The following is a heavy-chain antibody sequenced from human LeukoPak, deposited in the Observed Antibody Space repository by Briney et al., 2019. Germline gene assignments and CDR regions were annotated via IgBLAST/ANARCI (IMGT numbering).Heavy chain of an antibody. CDR1: GGSISSGGYY. J-gene: IGHJ4*02. CDR2: IYYSGST. Sequence: PSQTLSLTCTVSGGSISSGGYYWSWIRQPPGKGLEWIGYIYYSGSTYYNPSLKSRVTISVDTSKNQFSLKLSSVTAADTAVYYCARAGYCSSTSCRRKTPFDYWGQGTLVTVSS. D-gene: IGHD2-2*01. V-gene: IGHV4-31*03. CDR3: ARAGYCSSTSCRRKTPFDY.